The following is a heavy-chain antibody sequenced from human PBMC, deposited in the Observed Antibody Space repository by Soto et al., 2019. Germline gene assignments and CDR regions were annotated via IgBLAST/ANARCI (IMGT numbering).Heavy chain of an antibody. CDR3: AKNGDFDYDAFDV. CDR1: DSTIRRYA. V-gene: IGHV3-23*01. D-gene: IGHD3-16*01. CDR2: ITGNSARI. Sequence: PGGSLRLSCAASDSTIRRYAMSWVRPAPGKGLEWVSGITGNSARIYYADSVKGRFSISRDNSKNTLYLQMDTLRAEDTAVYYCAKNGDFDYDAFDVWGQGTVVTVSS. J-gene: IGHJ3*01.